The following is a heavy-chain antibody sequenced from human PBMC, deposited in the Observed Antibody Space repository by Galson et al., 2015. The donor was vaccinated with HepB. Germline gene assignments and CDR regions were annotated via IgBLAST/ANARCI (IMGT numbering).Heavy chain of an antibody. J-gene: IGHJ4*02. CDR1: GFTFSSYV. V-gene: IGHV3-23*01. CDR2: ISDSGGTK. Sequence: SLRLSCAASGFTFSSYVMSWVRQAPGEGLEWVSAISDSGGTKIYADSVKGRFTISRDNSKNTLYLQMNSLRAEDTAVYYCAKVQLVRDNFDYWGQGTLVTVSS. D-gene: IGHD6-6*01. CDR3: AKVQLVRDNFDY.